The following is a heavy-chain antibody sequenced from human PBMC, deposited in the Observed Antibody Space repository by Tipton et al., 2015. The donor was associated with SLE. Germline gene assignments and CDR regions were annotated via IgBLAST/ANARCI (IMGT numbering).Heavy chain of an antibody. Sequence: SLRLSCAASGFTFSGSGMSWVRQAPGKGLEWVSAINGNGGSTYYADSVQGRFTISRDNSKNTLYLQMDSLRAEDTAVYYCAREHIATTGTGWFDPWGQGTLVTVSS. D-gene: IGHD6-13*01. CDR1: GFTFSGSG. CDR3: AREHIATTGTGWFDP. J-gene: IGHJ5*02. CDR2: INGNGGST. V-gene: IGHV3-23*01.